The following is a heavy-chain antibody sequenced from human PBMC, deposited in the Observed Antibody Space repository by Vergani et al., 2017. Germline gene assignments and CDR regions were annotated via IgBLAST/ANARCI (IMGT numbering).Heavy chain of an antibody. CDR1: GYTFTSYY. CDR2: INSSGGST. J-gene: IGHJ6*03. V-gene: IGHV1-46*03. CDR3: ARAHVRMTIFGVVIEDYYYYMDG. Sequence: QVQLVQSGAEVKKPGASVKVSCKASGYTFTSYYMHLVRQAPGQRLELMGIINSSGGSTSYAQKFQGRVTMTRDTSTSTFYMELSSLRSEDTAVYYCARAHVRMTIFGVVIEDYYYYMDGWGKGTTVTV. D-gene: IGHD3-3*01.